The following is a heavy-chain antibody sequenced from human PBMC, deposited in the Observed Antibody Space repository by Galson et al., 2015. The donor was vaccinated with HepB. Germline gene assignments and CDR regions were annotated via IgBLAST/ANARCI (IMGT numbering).Heavy chain of an antibody. Sequence: SLRLSCAASGFTFDDYAMHWVRQAPGKGLEWVSGISWNSGSIGYADSVKGRFTISRDNAKNSLYLQMNSLRAEDTVLYYCAKGLSGYAQGTSDYWGQGTLVTVSS. V-gene: IGHV3-9*01. J-gene: IGHJ4*02. CDR3: AKGLSGYAQGTSDY. CDR1: GFTFDDYA. CDR2: ISWNSGSI. D-gene: IGHD5-12*01.